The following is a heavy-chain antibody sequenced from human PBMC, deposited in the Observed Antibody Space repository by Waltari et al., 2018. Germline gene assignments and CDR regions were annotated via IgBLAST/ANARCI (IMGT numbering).Heavy chain of an antibody. V-gene: IGHV3-23*01. CDR2: ISANGFST. D-gene: IGHD6-6*01. CDR3: AKGSRPSYNYGMDV. CDR1: GFLFRRDA. J-gene: IGHJ6*02. Sequence: EVKLLESGGALRQPGGSLQLSCGVFGFLFRRDAMTWVRQSPGKGREWVSAISANGFSTYYAESVKGRFTISRDNSGSMLYLQMDSLRVDDTATYYCAKGSRPSYNYGMDVWGQGTTVSVSS.